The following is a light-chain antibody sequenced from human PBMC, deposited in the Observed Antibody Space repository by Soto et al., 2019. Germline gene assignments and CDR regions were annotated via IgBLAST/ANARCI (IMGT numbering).Light chain of an antibody. J-gene: IGLJ2*01. CDR3: SSYTTSSTVV. Sequence: QSVLPQPASVSGSHGQSITISCTGTSSDVGGYNYVSWYQQHPGKAPKLMIYDVSNRPSGVSNRFSGSKSGNTASLTISGLQAEDEADYYCSSYTTSSTVVFGGGTKLTVL. CDR2: DVS. V-gene: IGLV2-14*01. CDR1: SSDVGGYNY.